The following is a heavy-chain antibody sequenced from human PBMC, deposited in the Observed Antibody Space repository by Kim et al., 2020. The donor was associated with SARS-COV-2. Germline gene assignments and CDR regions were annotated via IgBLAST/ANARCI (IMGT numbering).Heavy chain of an antibody. V-gene: IGHV1-18*01. CDR1: GYTFTSYG. D-gene: IGHD3-22*01. Sequence: ASVKVSCKASGYTFTSYGISWVRQAPGQGLEWMGWISAYNGNTNYAQKLQGRVTMTTDTSTSTAYMELRSLRSDDTAVYYCARASLVTMIVVDLDYWGQGTLVTVSS. CDR2: ISAYNGNT. J-gene: IGHJ4*02. CDR3: ARASLVTMIVVDLDY.